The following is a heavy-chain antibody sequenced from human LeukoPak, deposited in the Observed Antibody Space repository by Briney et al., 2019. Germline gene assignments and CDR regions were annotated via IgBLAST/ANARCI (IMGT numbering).Heavy chain of an antibody. J-gene: IGHJ3*01. CDR1: EFTFNNHD. CDR3: AKPRDIDSWAFDV. V-gene: IGHV3-30*18. CDR2: ISYDGRNK. D-gene: IGHD2-15*01. Sequence: GRSLRLSCAASEFTFNNHDMHWVRQAPGKGLEWVSAISYDGRNKYYADSVKGRFTISRDNSKNTLNLQMNSLRTEDTAVFYCAKPRDIDSWAFDVWGQGTMVTVSS.